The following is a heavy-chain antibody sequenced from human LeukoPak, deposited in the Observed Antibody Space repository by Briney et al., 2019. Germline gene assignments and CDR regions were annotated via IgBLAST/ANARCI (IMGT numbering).Heavy chain of an antibody. J-gene: IGHJ6*02. CDR1: GGSFSGYY. CDR3: ARDRVDSSGYYYYGIDV. D-gene: IGHD3-22*01. Sequence: PSETLSLTCAVYGGSFSGYYWSWIRQPPGKGLEWIGEINHSGSTNYNPSLKSRVTISVDTSKNQFSLKLSSVTAADTAIYYCARDRVDSSGYYYYGIDVWGQGTAVTVSS. CDR2: INHSGST. V-gene: IGHV4-34*01.